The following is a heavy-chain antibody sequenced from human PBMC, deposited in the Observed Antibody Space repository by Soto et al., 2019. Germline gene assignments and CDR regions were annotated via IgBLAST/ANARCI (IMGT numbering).Heavy chain of an antibody. V-gene: IGHV4-4*07. Sequence: SETLSLTCTVSGGSISSYYWSWIRQPAGKGLEWIGRIYTSGSTNYNPSLKSRVTMSVDTSKNQFSLKLSSVTAADTAVYYCAILSRGSYYDIFAGRNLYGMDVWGQGTTVTVSS. D-gene: IGHD3-9*01. CDR1: GGSISSYY. CDR3: AILSRGSYYDIFAGRNLYGMDV. CDR2: IYTSGST. J-gene: IGHJ6*02.